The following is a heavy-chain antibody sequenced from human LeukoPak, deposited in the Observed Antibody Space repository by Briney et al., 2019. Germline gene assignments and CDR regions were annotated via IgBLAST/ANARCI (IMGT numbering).Heavy chain of an antibody. CDR2: ISGSGGST. J-gene: IGHJ1*01. CDR3: AKEGGSYYYGSGSYGYFQH. V-gene: IGHV3-23*01. Sequence: GGSLRLSCAASGFTFSSYAMSWVRQAPGKGLEWVSAISGSGGSTYYADSVKGRFTISRDNSKNTLYLQMNSLRAEDTAVYYCAKEGGSYYYGSGSYGYFQHWGQGTLVTVSS. D-gene: IGHD3-10*01. CDR1: GFTFSSYA.